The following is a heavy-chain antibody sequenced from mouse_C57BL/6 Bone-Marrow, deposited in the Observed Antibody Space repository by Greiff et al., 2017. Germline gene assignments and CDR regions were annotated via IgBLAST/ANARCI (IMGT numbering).Heavy chain of an antibody. CDR3: ARGGLLYAMDY. Sequence: VQLQQPGAELVMPGASVKLSCKASGYTFTSYWMHWVKQRPGQGLEWIGEIDPSDSYINYNQKFKGKSTLTVDTSSSTAYMQLSSLTSEDSAVYDCARGGLLYAMDYWGPGTSGTVAS. D-gene: IGHD2-3*01. J-gene: IGHJ4*01. CDR2: IDPSDSYI. CDR1: GYTFTSYW. V-gene: IGHV1-69*01.